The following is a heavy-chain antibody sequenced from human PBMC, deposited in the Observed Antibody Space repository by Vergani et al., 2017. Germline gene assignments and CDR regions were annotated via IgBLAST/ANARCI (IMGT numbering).Heavy chain of an antibody. CDR2: IIPILGIA. D-gene: IGHD3-22*01. V-gene: IGHV1-69*02. CDR3: ARGLLYYDSSGYYDPDAFDI. J-gene: IGHJ3*02. Sequence: QVQLVQSGAEVKKPGSSVKVSCKASGGTFSSYTISWVRQAPGQGLEWMGRIIPILGIANYAQKFQGRVTITADKSTSTAYMELSSLRSEDTAVYYCARGLLYYDSSGYYDPDAFDIWGQGTMVTVSS. CDR1: GGTFSSYT.